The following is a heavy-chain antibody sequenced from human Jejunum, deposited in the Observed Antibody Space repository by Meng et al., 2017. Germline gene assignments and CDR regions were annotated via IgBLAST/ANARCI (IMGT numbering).Heavy chain of an antibody. J-gene: IGHJ4*02. CDR1: GYTLNGFY. CDR2: INTNSGGT. D-gene: IGHD5-24*01. CDR3: AGRSYNYDDYFDF. V-gene: IGHV1-2*06. Sequence: QVQMEQAGAEGRKPGAVGKVSCWASGYTLNGFYMHWVRQAPGQGLEWMGRINTNSGGTNYAQNFKGRVTLTRDTSTVYMEVNRLRSDDTAVYYCAGRSYNYDDYFDFWGRGTLVTVSS.